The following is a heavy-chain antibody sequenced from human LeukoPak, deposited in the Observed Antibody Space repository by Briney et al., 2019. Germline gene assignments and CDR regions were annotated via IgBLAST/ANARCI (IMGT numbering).Heavy chain of an antibody. J-gene: IGHJ4*02. CDR1: EFIFSSYW. CDR2: IKQDGSEK. V-gene: IGHV3-7*01. Sequence: PGGSLRLSCAASEFIFSSYWMSWVRQAPGKGLEWVANIKQDGSEKYYVDSVKARFTISRDNAKNSLFLQMNSLRAEDTAVYYCARVAAMTGTVIDYWGQGTLVTVSS. CDR3: ARVAAMTGTVIDY. D-gene: IGHD6-19*01.